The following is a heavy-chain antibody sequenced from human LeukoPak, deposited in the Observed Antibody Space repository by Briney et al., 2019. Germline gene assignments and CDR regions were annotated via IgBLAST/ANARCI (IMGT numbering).Heavy chain of an antibody. J-gene: IGHJ3*02. Sequence: PSETLSLTCTVSGGSISSYYWSWIRQPPGKGLEWIGYIYYSGSTNYNPSLKSRVTISVDTSKNQFSLKLSSVTAADTAVYYCARDSPPDYYYGSGSPVAFDIWGQGIMVTVSS. D-gene: IGHD3-10*01. CDR2: IYYSGST. CDR1: GGSISSYY. V-gene: IGHV4-59*01. CDR3: ARDSPPDYYYGSGSPVAFDI.